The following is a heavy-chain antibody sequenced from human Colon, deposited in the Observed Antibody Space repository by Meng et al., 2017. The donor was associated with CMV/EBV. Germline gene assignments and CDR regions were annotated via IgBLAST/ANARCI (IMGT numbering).Heavy chain of an antibody. V-gene: IGHV4-4*07. J-gene: IGHJ4*02. Sequence: VPLRASGPGLVKPSGTLSLTCTVPGASITSYYWSWIRQPAGKGLEWIGRVYISGNTNYNPSLKSRVTMSIDTSKNQLSLNIRSVTAADTAVYYCARDSNLSGLAYWGQGTLVTVSS. CDR2: VYISGNT. CDR3: ARDSNLSGLAY. CDR1: GASITSYY. D-gene: IGHD3-10*01.